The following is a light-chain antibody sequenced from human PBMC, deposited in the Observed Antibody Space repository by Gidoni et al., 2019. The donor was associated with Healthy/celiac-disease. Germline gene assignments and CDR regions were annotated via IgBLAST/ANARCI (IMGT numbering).Light chain of an antibody. J-gene: IGKJ1*01. V-gene: IGKV3-20*01. CDR2: GAS. CDR3: QQYGSSRTWT. CDR1: QSVSRSY. Sequence: EIVLTQSPGTLSLSPGESATLSCRASQSVSRSYLAWYQQKPGQAPRLLIYGASSRATGIPDRFSGSGSGTDFTLTISRLEPEDFAVYYCQQYGSSRTWTFGQGTKVEIK.